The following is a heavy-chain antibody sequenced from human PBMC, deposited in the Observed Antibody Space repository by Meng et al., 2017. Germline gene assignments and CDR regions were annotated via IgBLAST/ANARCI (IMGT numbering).Heavy chain of an antibody. Sequence: QWEVGEAGAEVKEPGSSVKVSCKASGGTFSSYAISWVRQAPGQGLEWMGGIIPIFGTANYAQKFQGRVTITADESTSTAYMELSSLRSEDTAVYYCARESWFDPWGQGTLVTVSS. CDR2: IIPIFGTA. CDR1: GGTFSSYA. V-gene: IGHV1-69*01. CDR3: ARESWFDP. J-gene: IGHJ5*02.